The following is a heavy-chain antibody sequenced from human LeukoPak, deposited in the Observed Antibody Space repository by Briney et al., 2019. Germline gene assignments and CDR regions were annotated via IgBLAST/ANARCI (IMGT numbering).Heavy chain of an antibody. Sequence: PGGSLRLSCAASGFIFSSAWMTWVRQAPGKGLECVGRIKSKTDGGTTDCAAPVKGRFTISRDDSKNTVYLQMNSLKTEDTAVYYCSAALDYWGQGTLVTVSS. V-gene: IGHV3-15*01. CDR2: IKSKTDGGTT. CDR1: GFIFSSAW. J-gene: IGHJ4*02. D-gene: IGHD2-15*01. CDR3: SAALDY.